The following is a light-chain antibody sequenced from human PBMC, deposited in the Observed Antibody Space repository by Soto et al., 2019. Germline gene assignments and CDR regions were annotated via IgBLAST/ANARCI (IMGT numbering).Light chain of an antibody. CDR3: QFYGSSLIT. CDR2: CVY. Sequence: IVLTQSPGTLSLSPGETATLSCRASQIIKTFYFGWYQQKPGQSPRLLIYCVYSRATGTPDRFSGSGSGTDFTLTISRLEPEDSAVYYCQFYGSSLITFGQGTKVDI. CDR1: QIIKTFY. V-gene: IGKV3-20*01. J-gene: IGKJ1*01.